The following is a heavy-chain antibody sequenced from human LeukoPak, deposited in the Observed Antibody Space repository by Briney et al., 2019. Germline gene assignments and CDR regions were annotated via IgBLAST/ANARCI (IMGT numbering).Heavy chain of an antibody. J-gene: IGHJ4*02. CDR1: GGSFSGYY. CDR2: INHSGST. CDR3: ARLASRVVPAAKRFDY. Sequence: PSETLSLTCAVYGGSFSGYYWSWIRQPPGKGLEWIGEINHSGSTYYNPSLKSRVTISVDTSKNQFSLKLSSVTAADTAVYYCARLASRVVPAAKRFDYWGQGTLVTVSS. V-gene: IGHV4-34*01. D-gene: IGHD2-2*01.